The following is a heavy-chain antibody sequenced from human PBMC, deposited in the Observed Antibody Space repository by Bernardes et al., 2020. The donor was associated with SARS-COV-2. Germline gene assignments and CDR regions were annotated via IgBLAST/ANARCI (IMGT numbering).Heavy chain of an antibody. CDR2: INPNSGGT. Sequence: ASVKVSCKASGYTFTGYYMHWVRQAPGQGLEWMGWINPNSGGTNYAQKFQGRVTMTRDTSISTAYMELSRLRSDDTAVYYCATRGYSSSWYNYYGMDVWGQGTTVTVSS. V-gene: IGHV1-2*02. D-gene: IGHD6-13*01. CDR3: ATRGYSSSWYNYYGMDV. J-gene: IGHJ6*02. CDR1: GYTFTGYY.